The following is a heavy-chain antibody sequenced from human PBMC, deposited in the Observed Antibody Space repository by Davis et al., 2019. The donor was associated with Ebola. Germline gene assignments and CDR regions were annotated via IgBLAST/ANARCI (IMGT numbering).Heavy chain of an antibody. CDR1: GYTFTSYA. CDR3: ARIWVYCSSTSCYERYYFDY. D-gene: IGHD2-2*01. J-gene: IGHJ4*02. Sequence: AASVKVSCKASGYTFTSYAMHWVRQAPGQRLEWMGWINAGNGNTKYSQKFQGRVTITRDTSASTAYMELSSLRSEDTAVYYCARIWVYCSSTSCYERYYFDYWGQGTLVTVSS. CDR2: INAGNGNT. V-gene: IGHV1-3*01.